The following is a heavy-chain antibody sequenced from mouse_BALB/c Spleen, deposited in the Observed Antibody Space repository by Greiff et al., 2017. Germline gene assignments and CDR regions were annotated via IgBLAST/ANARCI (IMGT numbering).Heavy chain of an antibody. V-gene: IGHV1S26*01. CDR3: ARYYGSSYAMDY. Sequence: QVQLQQSGAELMKPGASVKMSCKASGYTFTSYTMHWVKQRPGQGLEWIGYINPSSGYTNYNQKFKDKATLTADKSSSTAYMQLSSLTSEDSAVYYCARYYGSSYAMDYWGQGTSVTVSS. D-gene: IGHD1-1*01. J-gene: IGHJ4*01. CDR1: GYTFTSYT. CDR2: INPSSGYT.